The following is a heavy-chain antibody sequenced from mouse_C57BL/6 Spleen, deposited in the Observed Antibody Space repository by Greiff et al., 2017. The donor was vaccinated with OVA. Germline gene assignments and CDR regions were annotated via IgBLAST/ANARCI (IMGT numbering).Heavy chain of an antibody. D-gene: IGHD2-5*01. CDR1: GYAFSSSW. J-gene: IGHJ4*01. CDR2: IYPGDGDT. CDR3: AIYSNFVMDY. V-gene: IGHV1-82*01. Sequence: VQLQQSGPELVKPGASVKISCKASGYAFSSSWMNWVKQRPGKGLEWIGRIYPGDGDTNYNQKFKGKATLTVDKSSSTAYMQLSSLTSEDSAVYYCAIYSNFVMDYWGQGTSVTVSS.